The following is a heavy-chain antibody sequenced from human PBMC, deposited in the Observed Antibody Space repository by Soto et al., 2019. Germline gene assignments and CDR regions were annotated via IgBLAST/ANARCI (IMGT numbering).Heavy chain of an antibody. CDR2: ISVYHGNT. Sequence: QVQLVQSGNEVKKPGASVKVSCKASGYTFAKYGISWVRQALGQGLEWVGWISVYHGNTVHAQKFRGRVNMTTDPSTNTAYMEPGSLKSDDPAIYYCAKDCSGASCGVDNRGQGTLVTVSS. D-gene: IGHD2-15*01. J-gene: IGHJ4*02. V-gene: IGHV1-18*01. CDR1: GYTFAKYG. CDR3: AKDCSGASCGVDN.